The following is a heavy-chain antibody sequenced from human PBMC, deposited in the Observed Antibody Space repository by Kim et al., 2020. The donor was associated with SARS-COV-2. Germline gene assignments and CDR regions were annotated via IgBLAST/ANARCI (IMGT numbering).Heavy chain of an antibody. CDR2: ISSSSSYI. V-gene: IGHV3-21*01. Sequence: GGSLRLSCAASGFTFSSYSMNWVRQAPGKGLEWVSSISSSSSYIYYADSVKGRFTISRDNAKNSLYLQMNSLRAEDTAVYYCARSLITMVRGLVWFDPWGQGTLVTVSS. D-gene: IGHD3-10*01. CDR1: GFTFSSYS. CDR3: ARSLITMVRGLVWFDP. J-gene: IGHJ5*02.